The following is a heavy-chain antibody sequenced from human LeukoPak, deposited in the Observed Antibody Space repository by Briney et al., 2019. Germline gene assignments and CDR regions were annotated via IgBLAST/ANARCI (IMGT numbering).Heavy chain of an antibody. Sequence: GGSLRLSCAASGFTFSSYAMSWVRQAPGKGLEWVSAISGSGGSTYYADSVKGRFTVSRDNSKNTLYLQMNSLRAEDTAVYYCAKGKYSSSWFIDYWGQGTLVTVSS. V-gene: IGHV3-23*01. CDR1: GFTFSSYA. D-gene: IGHD6-13*01. J-gene: IGHJ4*02. CDR3: AKGKYSSSWFIDY. CDR2: ISGSGGST.